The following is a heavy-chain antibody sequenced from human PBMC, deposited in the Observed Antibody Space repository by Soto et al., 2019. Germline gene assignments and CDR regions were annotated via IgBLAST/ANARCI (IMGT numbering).Heavy chain of an antibody. Sequence: ASGPTLVNPTQTLTLTCTFSGFSLNTGGICVSWIRQPPGRALEWLARIDWDDDRYYTTSLRTRLTISKDTSKNQVVLTMTNMDPVDTATYYCARSMAYSNTLSYYFDYWGQGTLVTVSS. CDR2: IDWDDDR. CDR1: GFSLNTGGIC. J-gene: IGHJ4*02. V-gene: IGHV2-70*11. D-gene: IGHD6-13*01. CDR3: ARSMAYSNTLSYYFDY.